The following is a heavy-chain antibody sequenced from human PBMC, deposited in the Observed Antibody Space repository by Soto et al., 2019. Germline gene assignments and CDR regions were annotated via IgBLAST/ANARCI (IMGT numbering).Heavy chain of an antibody. J-gene: IGHJ3*02. V-gene: IGHV3-23*01. D-gene: IGHD3-22*01. CDR1: GVTFTNYA. CDR2: ISGSGGTT. Sequence: GGSLRLSCAASGVTFTNYAMSWVRQAPGKGLEWVSGISGSGGTTYYADSVKGRFTISRDNSKNTLYLQMNSLRAEDTAVYYCAKAHLMYYFDKGAFDIWGQGTMVTVSS. CDR3: AKAHLMYYFDKGAFDI.